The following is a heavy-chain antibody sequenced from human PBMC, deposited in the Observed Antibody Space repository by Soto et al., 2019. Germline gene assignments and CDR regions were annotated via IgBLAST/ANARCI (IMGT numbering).Heavy chain of an antibody. CDR1: GYTFTSYD. CDR2: MNPNSGNT. Sequence: QVQLVQSGAEVKKPGASVKVSCKASGYTFTSYDINWVRQATGQGLEWMGWMNPNSGNTGYAQKFQGRVTMTRNTSISTAYMGRSSLRSGDTAVYYCARERTGTTSMDVWGQGTTVTVSS. D-gene: IGHD1-1*01. J-gene: IGHJ6*02. CDR3: ARERTGTTSMDV. V-gene: IGHV1-8*01.